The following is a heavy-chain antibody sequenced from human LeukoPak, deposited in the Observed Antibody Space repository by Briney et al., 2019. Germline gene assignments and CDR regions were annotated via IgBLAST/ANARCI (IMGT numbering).Heavy chain of an antibody. CDR1: GDLFTSYG. CDR2: ISAYNGDT. D-gene: IGHD1/OR15-1a*01. J-gene: IGHJ5*02. CDR3: ARDQTKFDP. Sequence: ASVKVSCTASGDLFTSYGITWVRQAPGQGLEWMGCISAYNGDTNYAQQLQGSVTMTTNTSTTTAYMELRSLSSDDTVMYYCARDQTKFDPWGQGTLVTVSS. V-gene: IGHV1-18*01.